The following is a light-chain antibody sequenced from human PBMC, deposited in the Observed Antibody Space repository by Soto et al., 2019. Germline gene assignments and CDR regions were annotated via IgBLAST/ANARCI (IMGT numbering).Light chain of an antibody. Sequence: QLVLTQPPSASGTPGQRVTISCSGSSSNIGSNYVYWYQQLPGTAPKHLIYRNNQRPSGVPDRFSGSKSGTSASLAISGLRSEDEADYYCAACDDSLSGRVVFGGGTKLTVL. CDR1: SSNIGSNY. V-gene: IGLV1-47*01. CDR3: AACDDSLSGRVV. J-gene: IGLJ2*01. CDR2: RNN.